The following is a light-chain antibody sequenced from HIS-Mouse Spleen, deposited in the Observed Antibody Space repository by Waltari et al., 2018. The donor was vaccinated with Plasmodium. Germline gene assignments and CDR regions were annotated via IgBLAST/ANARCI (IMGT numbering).Light chain of an antibody. CDR2: AAS. V-gene: IGKV1-8*01. CDR1: QGISSY. CDR3: QQYYSYPYT. J-gene: IGKJ2*01. Sequence: AIRVTQSPSSFSASTADGGAITCRASQGISSYLAWYQQKPGKAPKLLIYAASTLQSGVPSRFSGSGSGTDFTLTISCLQSEDFATYYCQQYYSYPYTFGQGTKLEIK.